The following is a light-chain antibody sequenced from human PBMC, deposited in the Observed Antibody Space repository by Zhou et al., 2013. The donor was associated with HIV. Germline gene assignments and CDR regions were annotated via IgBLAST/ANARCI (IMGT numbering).Light chain of an antibody. CDR1: QSISTH. Sequence: DIQMTQSPSSLSASVGDRVTIPCRASQSISTHLNWYQQKPGKAPKFLIYAASSLQSGVPSRFSGSGSGTDFTLTIDTLQTEDFATYYCQQAYIVPLTFGGGTKVEV. J-gene: IGKJ4*01. V-gene: IGKV1-39*01. CDR3: QQAYIVPLT. CDR2: AAS.